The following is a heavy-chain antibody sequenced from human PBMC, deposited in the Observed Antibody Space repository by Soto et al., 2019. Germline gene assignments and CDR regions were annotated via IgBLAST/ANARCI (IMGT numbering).Heavy chain of an antibody. V-gene: IGHV4-30-2*01. Sequence: SETLSLTCAVSGGSISSGGYSWSWTRQPPGKGLEWIGYIYHSGNTYYNPSLKSRVSISVDRSKNQFSLKLSSVTAADTAVYYCARVPSPWGQGTLVTVSS. J-gene: IGHJ5*02. CDR2: IYHSGNT. CDR1: GGSISSGGYS. CDR3: ARVPSP.